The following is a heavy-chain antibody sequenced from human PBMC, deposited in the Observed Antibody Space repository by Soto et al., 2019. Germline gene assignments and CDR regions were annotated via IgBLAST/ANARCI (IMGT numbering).Heavy chain of an antibody. CDR1: GFTFSNYW. CDR2: IKEDGSEK. V-gene: IGHV3-7*03. CDR3: ARGGYCSGATCWNYFDY. Sequence: GGSLRLSCAASGFTFSNYWVNWVRQAPGKGLQWVANIKEDGSEKYYVDSVKGRFTLSRDNTKNSLYLHMNSLRVEDTAVYYCARGGYCSGATCWNYFDYWGQGTLVTVSS. J-gene: IGHJ4*02. D-gene: IGHD2-15*01.